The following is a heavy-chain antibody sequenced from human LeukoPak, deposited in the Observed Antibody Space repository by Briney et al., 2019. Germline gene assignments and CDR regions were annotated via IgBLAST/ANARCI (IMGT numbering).Heavy chain of an antibody. CDR3: ARADTRHCSSTSCLFDY. V-gene: IGHV3-30*04. CDR2: ITFDGSQK. CDR1: GFTFADYA. D-gene: IGHD2-2*01. J-gene: IGHJ4*02. Sequence: PGRSLRLSCSASGFTFADYAMHWVRQAPGKGLEWVAIITFDGSQKHFADSVRGRFTVSRDDSENTLYLQMNSLRAEDTAVYYCARADTRHCSSTSCLFDYWGQGTLVTVSS.